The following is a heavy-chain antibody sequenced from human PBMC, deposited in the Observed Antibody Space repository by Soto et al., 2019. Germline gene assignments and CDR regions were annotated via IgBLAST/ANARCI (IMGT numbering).Heavy chain of an antibody. CDR2: IYYSGST. Sequence: QVQLQESGPGLVKPSQTLSLTCTVSGGSISSGGYYWSWIRQHPGKGLEWIGYIYYSGSTYYNPSLKSRVTISVDTSKNQFSLKLSSVTAADTAVYYCARDRGSYSSGWPLFDYWGQGTLVTVSS. CDR1: GGSISSGGYY. V-gene: IGHV4-31*03. CDR3: ARDRGSYSSGWPLFDY. J-gene: IGHJ4*02. D-gene: IGHD6-19*01.